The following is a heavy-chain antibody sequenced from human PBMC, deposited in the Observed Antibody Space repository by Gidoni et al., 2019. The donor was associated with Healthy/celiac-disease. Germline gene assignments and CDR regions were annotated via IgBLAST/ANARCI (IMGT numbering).Heavy chain of an antibody. J-gene: IGHJ4*02. D-gene: IGHD5-12*01. Sequence: EVQLVESGGGLVKPGGSLSLYCADSVFTFSSYSMNWVRQAPGKGLEWVSSISISGITIYYADSVNCRFTISRDNAKNSLYLQMHSLRAEDTALYYCARGEAPGSGYADWGQGTLVTVSS. V-gene: IGHV3-21*01. CDR3: ARGEAPGSGYAD. CDR2: ISISGITI. CDR1: VFTFSSYS.